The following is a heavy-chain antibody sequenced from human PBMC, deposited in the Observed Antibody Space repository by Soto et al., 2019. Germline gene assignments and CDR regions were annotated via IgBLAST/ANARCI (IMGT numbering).Heavy chain of an antibody. V-gene: IGHV4-39*01. J-gene: IGHJ6*03. CDR3: ARHSSGTKIYYYYYMDV. CDR2: IYYSGST. Sequence: PSETLSLTCTVSGGSISSSSYYWGWIRQPPGKGLEWIGSIYYSGSTYYNPSLKSRVTISVDTSKNQFSLKLSSVTAADTAVYYCARHSSGTKIYYYYYMDVWGKGTTVTVSS. D-gene: IGHD6-6*01. CDR1: GGSISSSSYY.